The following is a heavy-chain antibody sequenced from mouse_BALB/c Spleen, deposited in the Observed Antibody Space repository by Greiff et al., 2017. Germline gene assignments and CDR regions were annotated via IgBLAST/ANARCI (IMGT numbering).Heavy chain of an antibody. V-gene: IGHV1S81*02. Sequence: QVQLQQPGAELVKPGASVKLSCKASGYTFTSYYMYWVKQRPGQGLEWIGGINPSNGGTNFNEKFKSKATLTVDKSSSTAYMQLSSLTSEDSAVYYCARQDYDDAGRFAYWGQGTLVTVSA. CDR1: GYTFTSYY. J-gene: IGHJ3*01. D-gene: IGHD2-4*01. CDR3: ARQDYDDAGRFAY. CDR2: INPSNGGT.